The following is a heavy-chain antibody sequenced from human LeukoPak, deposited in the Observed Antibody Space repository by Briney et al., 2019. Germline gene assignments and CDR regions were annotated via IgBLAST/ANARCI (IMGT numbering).Heavy chain of an antibody. D-gene: IGHD3-10*01. V-gene: IGHV4-38-2*02. J-gene: IGHJ4*02. CDR2: MYHSGST. Sequence: SETLSLTCTVSGYSISSGYYWGWIRQPPGKGLEWIGSMYHSGSTNYNPSLKSRVTISVDTSKNQFSLKLSSVTAADTAVYYCARRITMVRGVPYFDYWGQGTLVTVSS. CDR3: ARRITMVRGVPYFDY. CDR1: GYSISSGYY.